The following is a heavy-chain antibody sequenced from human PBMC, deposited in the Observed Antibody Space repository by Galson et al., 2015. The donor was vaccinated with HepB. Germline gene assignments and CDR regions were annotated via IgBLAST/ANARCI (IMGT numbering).Heavy chain of an antibody. CDR2: TYYRSKWYN. CDR1: GDSVSSNSAA. Sequence: CAISGDSVSSNSAAWNWIRQSPSRGLEWLRRTYYRSKWYNDYEVSVKSRITIKPDTSKNQVSLQLNSVTPEDTAVYYCARAGGGYSYGDLDYWGQGTLVTVSS. CDR3: ARAGGGYSYGDLDY. D-gene: IGHD5-18*01. V-gene: IGHV6-1*01. J-gene: IGHJ4*02.